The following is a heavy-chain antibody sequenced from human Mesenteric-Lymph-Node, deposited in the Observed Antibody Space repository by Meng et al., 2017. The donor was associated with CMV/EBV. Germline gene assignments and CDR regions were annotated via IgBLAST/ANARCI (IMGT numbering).Heavy chain of an antibody. CDR1: GGTFSSYA. Sequence: ASVKVSCKASGGTFSSYAISWVRQAPGQGLEWMGWISAYNGNTNYAQKLQGRVTMTTDTSTSTAYMELRSLRIDDTAVYYCARGDTVVTPDYWGQGPLVTVS. J-gene: IGHJ4*02. D-gene: IGHD4-23*01. V-gene: IGHV1-18*01. CDR2: ISAYNGNT. CDR3: ARGDTVVTPDY.